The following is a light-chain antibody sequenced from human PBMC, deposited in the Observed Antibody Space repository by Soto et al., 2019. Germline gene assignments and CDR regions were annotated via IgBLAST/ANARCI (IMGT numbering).Light chain of an antibody. CDR3: QQYNSYPLT. CDR1: QSISSW. J-gene: IGKJ4*01. Sequence: DIQMTQSPSTLSASVGERATITCRASQSISSWLAWYQQKPGKAPKLLIYDASSLESGVPSRFSGSGSGTEFTLTISSLQPDDFATYYCQQYNSYPLTFGGGTKVEIK. CDR2: DAS. V-gene: IGKV1-5*01.